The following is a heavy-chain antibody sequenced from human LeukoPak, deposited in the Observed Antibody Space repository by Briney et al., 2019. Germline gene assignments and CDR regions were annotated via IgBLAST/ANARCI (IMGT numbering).Heavy chain of an antibody. CDR2: IGGGGTNT. V-gene: IGHV3-23*01. J-gene: IGHJ4*02. CDR3: AKDARGYHRPIDH. CDR1: GFTLTDFA. Sequence: PGGSLRLSCAASGFTLTDFAMNWVRQAPGKGLEWVSGIGGGGTNTDYADSVKGRFTISRDNSKNTLTLQMSSLRADDTAVYFCAKDARGYHRPIDHWGQGILVTVSS. D-gene: IGHD3-22*01.